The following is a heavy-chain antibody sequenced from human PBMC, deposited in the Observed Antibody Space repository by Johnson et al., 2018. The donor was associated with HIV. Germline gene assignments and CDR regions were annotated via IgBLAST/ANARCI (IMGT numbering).Heavy chain of an antibody. D-gene: IGHD6-19*01. J-gene: IGHJ3*02. V-gene: IGHV3-30-3*01. CDR1: GFTFSSYA. CDR2: ISYDGSNK. Sequence: QVQLVESGGGVVQPGRSLRLSCAASGFTFSSYAMHWVRQAPGKGLEWVAVISYDGSNKYYADSVKGRFTISRDNSKNTLYLQMNSLRAEDTAVYYCAKEASGGYHAGDAFDIWGQGTMVTVSS. CDR3: AKEASGGYHAGDAFDI.